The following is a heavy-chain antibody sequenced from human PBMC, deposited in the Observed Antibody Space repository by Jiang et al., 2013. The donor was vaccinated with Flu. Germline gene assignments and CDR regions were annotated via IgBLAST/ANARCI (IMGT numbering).Heavy chain of an antibody. CDR2: INPSSGST. D-gene: IGHD3-22*01. CDR3: ARDSTYYYDSTYYPLTY. Sequence: QLVESGAEVKKPGASVKVSCKASGYTFGSYYIHWVRQAPGQGLEWMGIINPSSGSTTYAQKFQGRVAMTRDTSTSTVYMELTRLRSEDTAVYYCARDSTYYYDSTYYPLTYWGQGTLVTVSS. J-gene: IGHJ4*02. V-gene: IGHV1-46*03. CDR1: GYTFGSYY.